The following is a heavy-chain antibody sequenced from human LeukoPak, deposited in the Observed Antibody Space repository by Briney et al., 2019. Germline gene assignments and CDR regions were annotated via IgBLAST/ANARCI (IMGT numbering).Heavy chain of an antibody. CDR3: ASRYYYDSSDYYYLFDS. Sequence: PSETLSLTCTVSGGSISSSTYYWGWIRQPPGKGLGWIGSIYYSGSSYYNPSLKSRVTMSVDTTKNQFSLKLSSVTAADTAVYYCASRYYYDSSDYYYLFDSWGQGTLVTVSS. V-gene: IGHV4-39*01. CDR1: GGSISSSTYY. CDR2: IYYSGSS. J-gene: IGHJ4*02. D-gene: IGHD3-22*01.